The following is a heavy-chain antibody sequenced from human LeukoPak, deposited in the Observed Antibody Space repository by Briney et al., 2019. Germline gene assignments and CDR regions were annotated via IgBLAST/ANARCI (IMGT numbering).Heavy chain of an antibody. J-gene: IGHJ6*02. D-gene: IGHD3-3*01. CDR1: GGTFSSYA. V-gene: IGHV1-69*13. CDR3: ARDYDFWSGYYIYYYYGMDV. CDR2: IIPIFGTA. Sequence: PVKVSCKASGGTFSSYAISWVRQAPGQGLEWMGGIIPIFGTANYAQKFQGRVTITADESTSTAYMELSSLRSEDTAVYYCARDYDFWSGYYIYYYYGMDVWGQGTTVTVSS.